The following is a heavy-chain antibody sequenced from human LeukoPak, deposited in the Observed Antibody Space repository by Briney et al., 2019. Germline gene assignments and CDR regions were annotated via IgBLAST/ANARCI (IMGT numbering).Heavy chain of an antibody. J-gene: IGHJ4*02. CDR1: GYTFTSYA. CDR2: INAGNGNT. V-gene: IGHV1-3*01. CDR3: ARELGYCSGGSCYSGFGY. Sequence: GASVKVSCKASGYTFTSYAMHWVRQAPGQRLEWMGWINAGNGNTKYSQKFQGRVTITRDTSASTAYMELSSLRSEDTAVYCCARELGYCSGGSCYSGFGYWGQGTLVTVSS. D-gene: IGHD2-15*01.